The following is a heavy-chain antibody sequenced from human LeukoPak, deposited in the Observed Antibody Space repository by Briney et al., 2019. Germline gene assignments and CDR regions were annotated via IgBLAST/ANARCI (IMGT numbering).Heavy chain of an antibody. D-gene: IGHD3-22*01. CDR1: GFTFSEYY. CDR2: IRSSSSHT. Sequence: GGSLRLSCAASGFTFSEYYMSWIRQAPGKGLEWVSYIRSSSSHTNYADSVKGRFTTSRDNAKNSLYLQMNSLRAEDTAVYYCARGYYDNSGYYFPFDFWGQGTLVTVSS. V-gene: IGHV3-11*06. CDR3: ARGYYDNSGYYFPFDF. J-gene: IGHJ4*02.